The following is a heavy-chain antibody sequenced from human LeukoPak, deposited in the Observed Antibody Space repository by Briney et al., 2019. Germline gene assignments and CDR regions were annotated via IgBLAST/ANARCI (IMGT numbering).Heavy chain of an antibody. CDR1: GFTFSSYG. J-gene: IGHJ3*02. V-gene: IGHV3-7*01. Sequence: GGSLRLSCAASGFTFSSYGMHWVRQAPGKGLEWVGNIKGDGSEKYYVDSVKGRFTISRDNAKNSLYLQMNSLRAEDTAVYYCAKVGYSFDIWGQGTMVTVSS. CDR2: IKGDGSEK. CDR3: AKVGYSFDI. D-gene: IGHD2-21*01.